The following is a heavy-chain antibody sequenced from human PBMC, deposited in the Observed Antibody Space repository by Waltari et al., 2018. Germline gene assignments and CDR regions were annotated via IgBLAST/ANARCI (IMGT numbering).Heavy chain of an antibody. CDR3: ASYNWNYAWFDP. Sequence: QLQLQESGPGLVKPSETLSLACTVSGGSISSGSYYWGWIRQPPGKGLEWIGTIYYSGSTYYNPSLKSRRTISVDTSKNQFSLNLSSVTAADTAVYYCASYNWNYAWFDPWGQGTLVTVSS. D-gene: IGHD1-7*01. CDR2: IYYSGST. J-gene: IGHJ5*02. CDR1: GGSISSGSYY. V-gene: IGHV4-39*07.